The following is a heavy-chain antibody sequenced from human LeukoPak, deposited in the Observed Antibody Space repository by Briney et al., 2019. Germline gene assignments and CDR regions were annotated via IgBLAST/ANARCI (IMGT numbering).Heavy chain of an antibody. CDR2: VYYGGTT. V-gene: IGHV4-39*01. D-gene: IGHD3-22*01. J-gene: IGHJ3*02. CDR1: GGSFTGTDYF. CDR3: ARHDSSGPYNAFDI. Sequence: SETLSLTCTVSGGSFTGTDYFWGWIRQPPGKGLEWIGNVYYGGTTYYSPSLRSRVAISVDTSKNQFSLKLSSVTAADTAVHYCARHDSSGPYNAFDIWGQGTMVTVSS.